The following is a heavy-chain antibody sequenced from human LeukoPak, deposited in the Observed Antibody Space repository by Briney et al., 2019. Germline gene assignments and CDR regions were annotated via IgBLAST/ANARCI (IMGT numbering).Heavy chain of an antibody. J-gene: IGHJ4*02. D-gene: IGHD4-23*01. Sequence: GGSLRLSCSASGFTVSSKYMSWVPQAPGKGLEWVSVIYSGGSTYYEDSVKGRFTISRDNCENTLYLRMNSLRAEETCLYYCARAMVTGLGDYFDCWGQGTLVTVSS. CDR2: IYSGGST. CDR1: GFTVSSKY. V-gene: IGHV3-66*02. CDR3: ARAMVTGLGDYFDC.